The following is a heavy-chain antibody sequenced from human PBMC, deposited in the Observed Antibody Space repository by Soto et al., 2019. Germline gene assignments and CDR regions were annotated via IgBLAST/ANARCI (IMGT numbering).Heavy chain of an antibody. CDR2: ISSSGSTI. CDR3: AIQPRPFRPEWEPKH. J-gene: IGHJ4*02. Sequence: GGSLRLSCAASGFTFSDYYMSWIRQAPGKGLEWVSYISSSGSTIYYADSVKGRFTISRDNAKNSLYLQMNSLRAEDTAVYYCAIQPRPFRPEWEPKHWGQGTLVTVSS. V-gene: IGHV3-11*01. D-gene: IGHD1-26*01. CDR1: GFTFSDYY.